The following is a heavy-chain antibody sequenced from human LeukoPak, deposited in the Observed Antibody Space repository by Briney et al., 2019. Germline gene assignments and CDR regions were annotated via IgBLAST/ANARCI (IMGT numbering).Heavy chain of an antibody. CDR1: GYTFTGYY. CDR2: INPNSGGT. CDR3: ARDLGGCSGGSCYENWFDP. V-gene: IGHV1-2*02. Sequence: ASVKVSCKASGYTFTGYYMHWVRQAPGQGLEWVGWINPNSGGTNYAQKFQGRVTMTGDTSISTAYMELSRLRSDDTAVYYCARDLGGCSGGSCYENWFDPWGQGTLVTVSS. D-gene: IGHD2-15*01. J-gene: IGHJ5*02.